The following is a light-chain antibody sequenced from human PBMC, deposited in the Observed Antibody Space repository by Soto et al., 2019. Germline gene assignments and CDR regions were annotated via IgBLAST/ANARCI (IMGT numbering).Light chain of an antibody. Sequence: EIVLTQSPVTLSLSPGERATLSCRASQSVRTYLAWYQVKPGQAPRLLIYGASNRATGIPDRFSGSGSATDFTLTISRLEPEDFAVYFCQQSGSSPLTFGGGTKVDIK. V-gene: IGKV3-20*01. CDR1: QSVRTY. CDR3: QQSGSSPLT. J-gene: IGKJ4*01. CDR2: GAS.